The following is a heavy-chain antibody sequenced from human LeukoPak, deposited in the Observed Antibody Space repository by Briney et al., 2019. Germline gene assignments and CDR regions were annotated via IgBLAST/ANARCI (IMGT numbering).Heavy chain of an antibody. V-gene: IGHV1-18*01. CDR2: ISPYNGNT. D-gene: IGHD3-22*01. CDR1: GYTFTIYG. Sequence: ASVKVPCKSSGYTFTIYGISWVRQAPGQGLEWMGWISPYNGNTNYAQELQGRVTMTTDTSTSTAYMELRSLRSDDTAVYYCARDTYYYDSSGYYPTGTVDYWGQGTLVTVSS. J-gene: IGHJ4*02. CDR3: ARDTYYYDSSGYYPTGTVDY.